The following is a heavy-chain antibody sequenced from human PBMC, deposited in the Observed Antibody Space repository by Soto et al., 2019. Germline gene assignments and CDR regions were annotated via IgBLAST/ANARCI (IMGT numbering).Heavy chain of an antibody. CDR1: GFTFGGYE. CDR2: ISSSGSSK. D-gene: IGHD3-22*01. V-gene: IGHV3-48*03. CDR3: ARNYYDSSGFTGY. Sequence: GGSLRLSCGASGFTFGGYEMNWVRQAPGMGLEWVSFISSSGSSKYYADSVKGRFTISRDNAQNSLYLQMNSLRVEDTAVYYCARNYYDSSGFTGYWGQGTL. J-gene: IGHJ4*02.